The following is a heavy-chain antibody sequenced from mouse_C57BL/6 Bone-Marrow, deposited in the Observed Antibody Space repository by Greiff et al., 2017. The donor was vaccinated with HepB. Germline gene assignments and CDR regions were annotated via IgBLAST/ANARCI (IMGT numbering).Heavy chain of an antibody. V-gene: IGHV1-26*01. D-gene: IGHD1-3*01. CDR1: GYTFTDYY. CDR3: ARTPPDGSSYAMDY. CDR2: INPNNGGT. J-gene: IGHJ4*01. Sequence: VQLQQSGPELVKPGASVKISCKASGYTFTDYYMNWVKQSHGKSLEWIGDINPNNGGTSYNQKFKGKATLTVDKSSSTAYMELRSLTSEDSAVYYCARTPPDGSSYAMDYWGQGTSVTVSS.